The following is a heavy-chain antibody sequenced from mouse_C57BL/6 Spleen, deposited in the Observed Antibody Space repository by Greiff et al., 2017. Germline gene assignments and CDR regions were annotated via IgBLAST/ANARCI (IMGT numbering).Heavy chain of an antibody. V-gene: IGHV1-7*01. J-gene: IGHJ3*01. CDR3: ANYYGSSYVPMAY. CDR2: INPSSGYT. CDR1: GYTFTSYW. D-gene: IGHD1-1*01. Sequence: QVLLQQSGADLAKPGASVNLSCKASGYTFTSYWMHWVQQRPGQGLEWIGYINPSSGYTTYNQKFKGKATLSADKSSSTAYMQLSSLTYEDTAVYYCANYYGSSYVPMAYWGQGTLVTVSA.